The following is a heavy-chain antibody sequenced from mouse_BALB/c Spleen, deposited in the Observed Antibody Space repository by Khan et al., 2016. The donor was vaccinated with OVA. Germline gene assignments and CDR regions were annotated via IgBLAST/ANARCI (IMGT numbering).Heavy chain of an antibody. V-gene: IGHV3-2*02. CDR3: ARKDYEDYDPFPY. D-gene: IGHD2-4*01. CDR1: GYSITSEYA. CDR2: INYSGNT. J-gene: IGHJ3*01. Sequence: EVQLQESGPGLVKPSQSLSLTCTVTGYSITSEYAWNWNRQFPGNKLEWMGYINYSGNTRFNPSLKSRASITRDTSKNQFFLQLNSVTTEDTATYYCARKDYEDYDPFPYWGQGTLVTVSA.